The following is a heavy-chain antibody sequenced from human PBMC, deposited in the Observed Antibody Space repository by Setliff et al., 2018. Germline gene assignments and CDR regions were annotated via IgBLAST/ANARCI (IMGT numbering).Heavy chain of an antibody. CDR2: ISASGRTT. V-gene: IGHV3-23*01. CDR1: RFTFSNYA. J-gene: IGHJ4*02. Sequence: GGSLRLSCAASRFTFSNYAMGWVRQAPGKGLEWVSAISASGRTTYPADSVKGRFTISRDNAKNSLYLQMNSLRAEDTAVYYCARDGLLWFGELLSEYYFDYWGQGTLVTVSS. D-gene: IGHD3-10*01. CDR3: ARDGLLWFGELLSEYYFDY.